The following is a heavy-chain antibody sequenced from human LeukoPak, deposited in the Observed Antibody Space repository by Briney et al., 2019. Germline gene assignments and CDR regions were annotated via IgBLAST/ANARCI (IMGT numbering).Heavy chain of an antibody. Sequence: SQTLSLTCTVSGGSISSGSYYWSWIRQPAGKELEWIGRIDTSGSTNYNPSLKSRVTISVDTSKNQFSLKLSSVTAADTAVYYCARDYYNWFDPWGQGTLVTVSS. J-gene: IGHJ5*02. CDR2: IDTSGST. V-gene: IGHV4-61*02. CDR3: ARDYYNWFDP. D-gene: IGHD3-10*01. CDR1: GGSISSGSYY.